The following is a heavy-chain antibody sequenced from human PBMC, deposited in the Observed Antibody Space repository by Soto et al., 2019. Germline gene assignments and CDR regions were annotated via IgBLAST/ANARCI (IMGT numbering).Heavy chain of an antibody. D-gene: IGHD3-10*01. V-gene: IGHV3-74*01. CDR1: GFTFSNYF. CDR2: INSDGSTT. CDR3: ARETYRSFYFDF. J-gene: IGHJ4*02. Sequence: EVQLVASGGGLVQPGGSLRLSCAASGFTFSNYFIHWVRQAPGKGLVWVSRINSDGSTTNYADSVKGRITISRDNAKNTVYLQVNSLRAEDTAVYYCARETYRSFYFDFWGQGTLVTVSS.